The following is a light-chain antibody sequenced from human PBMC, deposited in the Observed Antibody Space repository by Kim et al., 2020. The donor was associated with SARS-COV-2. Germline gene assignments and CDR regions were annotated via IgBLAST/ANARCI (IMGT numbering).Light chain of an antibody. V-gene: IGLV1-40*01. Sequence: GQRVTISCTGSSSTIGAGYDVQWYQHLPGTAPKLLIYGSRNRLSGVPDRFSGSKSGTSASLAITGLQTEDEADYYCQSFDSRLRGVFGGGTQLTVL. J-gene: IGLJ3*02. CDR3: QSFDSRLRGV. CDR2: GSR. CDR1: SSTIGAGYD.